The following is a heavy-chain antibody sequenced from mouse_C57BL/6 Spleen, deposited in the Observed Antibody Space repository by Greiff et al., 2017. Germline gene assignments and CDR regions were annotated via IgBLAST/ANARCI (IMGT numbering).Heavy chain of an antibody. CDR1: GYSITSGYD. CDR2: ISYSGST. Sequence: EVKLQESGPGMVTPSQSLSLTCTVTGYSITSGYDWHWIRHFPGNKLEWMGYISYSGSTNYNPSLKSRISITHDTSKNHFFLKLNSVTTEDTATYYCARVRTGSDWYFDVWGTGTTVTVSS. CDR3: ARVRTGSDWYFDV. D-gene: IGHD4-1*01. V-gene: IGHV3-1*01. J-gene: IGHJ1*03.